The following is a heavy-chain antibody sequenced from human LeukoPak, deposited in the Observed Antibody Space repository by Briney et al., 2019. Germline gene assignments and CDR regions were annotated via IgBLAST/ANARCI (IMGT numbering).Heavy chain of an antibody. CDR3: ARGEREYNYGYYLDY. V-gene: IGHV4-34*01. J-gene: IGHJ4*02. CDR1: GGSFSGYY. D-gene: IGHD5-18*01. CDR2: INHSGST. Sequence: SETLSLTCAVYGGSFSGYYWSWMRQPPGKGREWRGEINHSGSTNYYPPLKSRVTISVDTSRNQFYQKLRSVIAADTAVYYCARGEREYNYGYYLDYWGQGTLATVSS.